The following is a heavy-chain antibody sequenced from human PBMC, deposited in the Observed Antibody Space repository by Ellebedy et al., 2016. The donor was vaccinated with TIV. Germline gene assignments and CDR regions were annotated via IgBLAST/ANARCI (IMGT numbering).Heavy chain of an antibody. J-gene: IGHJ3*02. CDR1: GCSIGNYY. CDR2: SHNSGAT. D-gene: IGHD2-8*01. Sequence: SETLSLTCTVSGCSIGNYYWNWIRQSPEKGLEWIGYSHNSGATKYNPSLKSRVTVTVDTSTNQFSLKLTSMSAADTAVYYCAKWCGRNGENCKNAFEIWGQGTMVTVSS. CDR3: AKWCGRNGENCKNAFEI. V-gene: IGHV4-59*01.